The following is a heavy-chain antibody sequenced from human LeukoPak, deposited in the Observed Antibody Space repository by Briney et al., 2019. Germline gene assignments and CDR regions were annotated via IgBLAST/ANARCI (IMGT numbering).Heavy chain of an antibody. CDR1: GFTFSSYG. CDR2: IWYGGSNK. D-gene: IGHD1-1*01. J-gene: IGHJ4*02. Sequence: PGGSLRLSCAASGFTFSSYGMHWVRQAPGKGLEWVAVIWYGGSNKYYADSVKGRFTISRDNSKNTLYLQMNSLRAEDTAVYYCARGSYNWNDKVDYWGQGTLVTVSS. CDR3: ARGSYNWNDKVDY. V-gene: IGHV3-33*08.